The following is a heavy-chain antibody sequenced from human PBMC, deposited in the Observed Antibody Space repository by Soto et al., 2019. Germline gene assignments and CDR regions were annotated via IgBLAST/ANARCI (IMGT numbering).Heavy chain of an antibody. J-gene: IGHJ5*02. D-gene: IGHD4-17*01. CDR2: INPNDGTT. V-gene: IGHV1-46*01. Sequence: QVQLVQSGAVVRKPGASVKVSCVASGYSFTTYYMHWVRQAPGQGLEWMGIINPNDGTTDYAQTFQGRVSITRDKATSTVYMELSNLTSEDTAVYYCARPYGDVEGFDPWGQGTRVTVSS. CDR1: GYSFTTYY. CDR3: ARPYGDVEGFDP.